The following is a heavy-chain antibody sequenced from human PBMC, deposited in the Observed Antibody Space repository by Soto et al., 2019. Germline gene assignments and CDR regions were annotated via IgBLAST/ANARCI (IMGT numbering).Heavy chain of an antibody. Sequence: GGSLRLSCAASGFTFSNAWMSWVRQAPGKGLEWVGRIKSKTDGGTTDYAAPVKGRFTISRDDSKNTLYLQMISLKTEDAAVYYCTTEGDSSGWYYFDYWGQGTLVTVSS. D-gene: IGHD6-19*01. V-gene: IGHV3-15*01. CDR3: TTEGDSSGWYYFDY. CDR1: GFTFSNAW. CDR2: IKSKTDGGTT. J-gene: IGHJ4*02.